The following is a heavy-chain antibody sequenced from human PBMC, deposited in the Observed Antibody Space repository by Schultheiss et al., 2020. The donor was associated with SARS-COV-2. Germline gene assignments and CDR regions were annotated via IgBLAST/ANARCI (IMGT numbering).Heavy chain of an antibody. V-gene: IGHV1-2*06. CDR1: GGTFSNSA. D-gene: IGHD6-6*01. Sequence: ASVKVSCKASGGTFSNSAISWVRQAPGQGLEWMGRINPNSGGTNYAQKFQGRVTMTRDTSISTAYMELSRLRSDDTAVYYCARRMYSSSSGFDPWGQGTLVTVSS. CDR3: ARRMYSSSSGFDP. CDR2: INPNSGGT. J-gene: IGHJ5*02.